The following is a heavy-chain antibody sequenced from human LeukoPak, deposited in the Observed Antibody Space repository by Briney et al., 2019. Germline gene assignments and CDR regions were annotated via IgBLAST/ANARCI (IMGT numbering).Heavy chain of an antibody. V-gene: IGHV3-23*05. D-gene: IGHD4-17*01. CDR1: GFTFSDYA. CDR3: AKGTLTVTAFDY. CDR2: LTSSGNT. J-gene: IGHJ4*02. Sequence: GGSLRLSCAASGFTFSDYAMTWVRQAPGKGLEWVSSLTSSGNTYYADSVRGRLTISRDNSKKTLNLQMIGLRAEDTAVYYCAKGTLTVTAFDYWGQGTLVTVSS.